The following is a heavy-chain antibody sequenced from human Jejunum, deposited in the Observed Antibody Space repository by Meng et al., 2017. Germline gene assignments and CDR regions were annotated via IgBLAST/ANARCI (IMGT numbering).Heavy chain of an antibody. CDR3: ARPRDTTIPYVGMDV. J-gene: IGHJ6*02. V-gene: IGHV3-64*02. Sequence: GGSLRLSCAASEFIFSSFEMNWVRQAPGNGLEYVAGINKNGGSTDYADSVKGRFTISRDNSKSILYLQMGSLRAEDMAVYYCARPRDTTIPYVGMDVWGQGTTVTVSS. CDR1: EFIFSSFE. D-gene: IGHD5-18*01. CDR2: INKNGGST.